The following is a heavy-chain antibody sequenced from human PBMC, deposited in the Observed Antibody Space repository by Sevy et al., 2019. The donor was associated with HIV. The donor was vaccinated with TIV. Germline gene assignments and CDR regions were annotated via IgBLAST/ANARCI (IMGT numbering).Heavy chain of an antibody. CDR3: AKGYSSGPYNWFDP. D-gene: IGHD6-19*01. V-gene: IGHV3-30*18. CDR1: GFTFSSYD. Sequence: GGSLRLSCAASGFTFSSYDMHRVRQAPGKGLEWVAVISYDGSNKYYADSVKGRFTISRDKSKNTLYLQMNSLRAEDTAVYYCAKGYSSGPYNWFDPWGQGTLVTVSS. J-gene: IGHJ5*02. CDR2: ISYDGSNK.